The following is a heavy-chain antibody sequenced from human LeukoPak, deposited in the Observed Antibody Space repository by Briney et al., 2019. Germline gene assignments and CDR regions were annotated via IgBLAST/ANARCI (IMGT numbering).Heavy chain of an antibody. V-gene: IGHV4-39*07. CDR3: ARGFRYFDWSSPFDY. D-gene: IGHD3-9*01. Sequence: SETLSLTCTVSGGSISGYYWGWIRQPPGKGLEWIGSIYYSGSTYYNPSLKSRVTISVDTSKNQFSLKLSSVTAADTAVYYCARGFRYFDWSSPFDYWGQGTLVTVSS. J-gene: IGHJ4*02. CDR1: GGSISGYY. CDR2: IYYSGST.